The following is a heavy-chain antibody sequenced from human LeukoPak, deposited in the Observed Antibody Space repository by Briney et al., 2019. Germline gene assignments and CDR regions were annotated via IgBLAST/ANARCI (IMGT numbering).Heavy chain of an antibody. D-gene: IGHD6-13*01. J-gene: IGHJ1*01. CDR3: ARSIAAAGTLIQH. CDR1: GFTFSSYS. CDR2: ISSSSSYI. Sequence: GGSLRLSCAASGFTFSSYSMNWVRQVPGRGLEWVSSISSSSSYIYYADSVKGRFTISRDNAKNSLYLQMNSLRAEDTAVYYCARSIAAAGTLIQHWGQGTLVTVSS. V-gene: IGHV3-21*01.